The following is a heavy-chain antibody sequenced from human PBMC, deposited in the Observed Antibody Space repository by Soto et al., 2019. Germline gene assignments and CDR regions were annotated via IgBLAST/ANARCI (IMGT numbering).Heavy chain of an antibody. V-gene: IGHV1-46*01. Sequence: QVQLVRSGAEVKKPGASVKVSCNASGYTFTSYYMHWVRQAPGQGLEWMGIINPSSGGTSYAQKFQGRVTMXXXTXXSTVYMELSSLRSEDTAVYYCARGLAVAGNDAFDIWGQGTMVTVSS. CDR1: GYTFTSYY. J-gene: IGHJ3*02. CDR3: ARGLAVAGNDAFDI. CDR2: INPSSGGT. D-gene: IGHD6-19*01.